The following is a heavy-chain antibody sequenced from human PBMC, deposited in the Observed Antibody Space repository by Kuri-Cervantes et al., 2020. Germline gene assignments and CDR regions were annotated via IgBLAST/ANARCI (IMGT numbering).Heavy chain of an antibody. CDR3: ARGGYYDSSGYFVNPRTSDFDY. D-gene: IGHD3-22*01. J-gene: IGHJ4*02. CDR1: GYTFTSYY. V-gene: IGHV1-46*01. CDR2: INPSGGST. Sequence: ASVKVSCKASGYTFTSYYMHWVRQAPGQGLEWMGIINPSGGSTSYAQKFQGRVTMTRDTSTSTVYMELSSLRSEDTAVYYCARGGYYDSSGYFVNPRTSDFDYWGQGTLVTVSS.